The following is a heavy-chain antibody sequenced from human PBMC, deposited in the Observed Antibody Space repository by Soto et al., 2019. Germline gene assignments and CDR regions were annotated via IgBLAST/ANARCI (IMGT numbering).Heavy chain of an antibody. D-gene: IGHD5-12*01. CDR3: AKSAKMATTYYFDY. J-gene: IGHJ4*02. Sequence: HPGGSLRLSCAASGFTLSRYTMHWVRQAPGKGLEWVSAISGSGGSTYYADSVKGRFTISRDNSKNTLYLQMNSLRAEDTAVYYCAKSAKMATTYYFDYWGQGTLVTVSS. CDR2: ISGSGGST. CDR1: GFTLSRYT. V-gene: IGHV3-23*01.